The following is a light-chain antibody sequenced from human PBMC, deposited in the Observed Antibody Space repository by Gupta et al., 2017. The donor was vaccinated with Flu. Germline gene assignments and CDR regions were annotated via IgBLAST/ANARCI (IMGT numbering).Light chain of an antibody. V-gene: IGLV1-47*01. J-gene: IGLJ3*02. CDR2: RNN. CDR3: AAWDDSLSGPV. Sequence: RDTISCSGSSSTIGSNYVYWYQQLPGTAPKLLIYRNNQRPSGVPDRFSGSKSGTSASLAISGLRSEDEADYYCAAWDDSLSGPVFGGGTKLTVL. CDR1: SSTIGSNY.